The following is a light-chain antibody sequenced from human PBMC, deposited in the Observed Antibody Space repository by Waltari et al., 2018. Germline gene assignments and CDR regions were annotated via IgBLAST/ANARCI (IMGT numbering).Light chain of an antibody. J-gene: IGLJ2*01. V-gene: IGLV1-40*01. Sequence: QSVLTQPPSVSGAPGQRVTISCTGSTPNIGAGYDAHRYQPLPGPAPKLLIYGNSNRPSGVPDRFSGSKSGTSASLAITGLQAEDEADYYCQSYDSSLSALVFGGGTKLTVL. CDR3: QSYDSSLSALV. CDR2: GNS. CDR1: TPNIGAGYD.